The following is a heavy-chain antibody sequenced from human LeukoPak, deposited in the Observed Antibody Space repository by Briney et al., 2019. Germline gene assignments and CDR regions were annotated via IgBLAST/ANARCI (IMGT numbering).Heavy chain of an antibody. Sequence: GGSLRLSCAASGFTFSDHYMAWIRQAPGKGVEWVSYFTSSSGYTNYADSVKGRFTISRDNAKNSLYLQMNSLRAEDTAVYYCARASYDILTGYFDYWGQGTLVTVSS. CDR1: GFTFSDHY. D-gene: IGHD3-9*01. J-gene: IGHJ4*02. CDR2: FTSSSGYT. V-gene: IGHV3-11*05. CDR3: ARASYDILTGYFDY.